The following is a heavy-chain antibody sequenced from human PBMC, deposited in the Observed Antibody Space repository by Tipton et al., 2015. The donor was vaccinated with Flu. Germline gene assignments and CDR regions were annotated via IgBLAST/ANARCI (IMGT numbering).Heavy chain of an antibody. Sequence: SLRLSCAASGFTFSSYSMNWVRQAPGKGLEWVSSISSSSSYIYYADSVKGRFTISRDNAKNSLYLQMNSLRAEDTAVYYCARSGGRDSSGYYQRSSLYSYYYGMDVWGQGTTVTVSS. D-gene: IGHD3-22*01. J-gene: IGHJ6*02. CDR3: ARSGGRDSSGYYQRSSLYSYYYGMDV. CDR1: GFTFSSYS. CDR2: ISSSSSYI. V-gene: IGHV3-21*01.